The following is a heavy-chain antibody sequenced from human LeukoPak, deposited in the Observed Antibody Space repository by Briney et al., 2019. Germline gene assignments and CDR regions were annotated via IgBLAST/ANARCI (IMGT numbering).Heavy chain of an antibody. D-gene: IGHD4/OR15-4a*01. Sequence: GGSLRLSCAASGFTFSSYSMNWVRQAPGKGLEWVSFIYSDNTHYSDSVKGRFTISRDNSKNTLYLQMNSLRAEDTAVYYCARRAGAYSHPYDYWGQGTLATLSS. CDR2: IYSDNT. V-gene: IGHV3-53*01. CDR3: ARRAGAYSHPYDY. CDR1: GFTFSSYS. J-gene: IGHJ4*02.